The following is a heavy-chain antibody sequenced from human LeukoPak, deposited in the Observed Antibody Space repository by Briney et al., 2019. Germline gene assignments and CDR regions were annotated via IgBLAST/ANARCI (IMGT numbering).Heavy chain of an antibody. Sequence: KPSETLSLTCNVSGGSISSTTYYWGWIRQPPGKGLEWIGSIYYDGRTYYNPSLQSRLTISVDTSKNQFSLRLSSVTAADTAVYYCTRRVYCTGGACRNWYFDLWGRGTLVTVSS. CDR1: GGSISSTTYY. CDR3: TRRVYCTGGACRNWYFDL. J-gene: IGHJ2*01. V-gene: IGHV4-39*01. CDR2: IYYDGRT. D-gene: IGHD2-8*02.